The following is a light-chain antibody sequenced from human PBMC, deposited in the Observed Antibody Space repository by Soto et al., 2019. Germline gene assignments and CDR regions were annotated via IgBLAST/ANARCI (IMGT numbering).Light chain of an antibody. J-gene: IGLJ1*01. CDR2: EVS. Sequence: QSALTQPASVSGSPGQSITISCTGTSDNIGRFSFVSWYQQHPGKAPKLMIYEVSNRPSGVSNRFSGSKSGNTASLTISGLQAEDEADYYCSSYTSSSTLVFGTGTKLTVL. CDR3: SSYTSSSTLV. CDR1: SDNIGRFSF. V-gene: IGLV2-14*01.